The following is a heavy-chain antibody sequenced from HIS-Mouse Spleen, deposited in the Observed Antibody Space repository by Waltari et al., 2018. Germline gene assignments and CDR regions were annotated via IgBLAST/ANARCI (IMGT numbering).Heavy chain of an antibody. D-gene: IGHD7-27*01. Sequence: QVQLVESGGGVVQPGRSLRLSCAASGFTFSSYAMHWVRQAPGKGLEWVAVISDDGSNKYYADSVKGRFTISRDNSKNTLYLQMNSLRAEDTAVYYCARSGAPTDYWGQGTLVTVSS. CDR1: GFTFSSYA. V-gene: IGHV3-30-3*01. J-gene: IGHJ4*02. CDR2: ISDDGSNK. CDR3: ARSGAPTDY.